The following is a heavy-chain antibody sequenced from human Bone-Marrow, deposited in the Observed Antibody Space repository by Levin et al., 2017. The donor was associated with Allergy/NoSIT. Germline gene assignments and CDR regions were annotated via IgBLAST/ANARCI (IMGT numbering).Heavy chain of an antibody. CDR1: RGSLTDYC. J-gene: IGHJ4*02. D-gene: IGHD4-17*01. CDR2: IYNSGST. Sequence: SETLSLTCTVSRGSLTDYCWSWIRESPGKGLEWIGYIYNSGSTNYNPSLKSRVTISADTSKNKVFLNLGSVTAADTAVYYCARHHDYGDYVHFDAWGQGTLVAVSS. V-gene: IGHV4-59*08. CDR3: ARHHDYGDYVHFDA.